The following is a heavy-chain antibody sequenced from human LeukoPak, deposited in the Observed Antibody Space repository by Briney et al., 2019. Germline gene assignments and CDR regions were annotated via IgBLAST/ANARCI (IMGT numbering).Heavy chain of an antibody. Sequence: SETLSLTCTVSGGSISSSSYYWGWIRQPPGDGLEWIGSMFHSGRTYYNPSLESRVTMSVDTSKNQFSLKLSSVTAADTAVYYCARVRYNWNRDFDHWGQGTLVTVSS. J-gene: IGHJ4*02. CDR1: GGSISSSSYY. D-gene: IGHD1-20*01. V-gene: IGHV4-39*07. CDR3: ARVRYNWNRDFDH. CDR2: MFHSGRT.